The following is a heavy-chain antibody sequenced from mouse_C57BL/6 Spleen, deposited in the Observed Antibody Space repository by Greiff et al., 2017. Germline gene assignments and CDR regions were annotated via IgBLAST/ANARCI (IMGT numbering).Heavy chain of an antibody. V-gene: IGHV5-4*01. CDR2: ISDGGSYT. CDR1: GFTFSSYA. CDR3: ARLGIYYDYDGFAY. J-gene: IGHJ3*01. Sequence: EVQVVESGGGLVKPGGSLKLSCAASGFTFSSYAMSWVRQTPEKRLEWVATISDGGSYTYYPDNVKGRFTISRDNAKNNLYLQMSHLKSEDTAMYYCARLGIYYDYDGFAYWGQGTLVTVSA. D-gene: IGHD2-4*01.